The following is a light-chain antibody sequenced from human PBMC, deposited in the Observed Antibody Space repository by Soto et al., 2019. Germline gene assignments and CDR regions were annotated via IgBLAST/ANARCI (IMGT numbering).Light chain of an antibody. CDR2: VAS. J-gene: IGKJ3*01. Sequence: DIQMTPSPSSLSASVGDRVTITCRASQSISSYLNWYQQKPGKAPKLLIYVASSLQSGVPSRFSGSGFGTDFTLTISSLQPEYFATYYCQQSYSTPFTFGPGTKVDIK. CDR3: QQSYSTPFT. CDR1: QSISSY. V-gene: IGKV1-39*01.